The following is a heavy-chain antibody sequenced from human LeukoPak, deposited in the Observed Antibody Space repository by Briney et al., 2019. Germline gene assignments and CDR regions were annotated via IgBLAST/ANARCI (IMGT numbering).Heavy chain of an antibody. CDR2: IYFSGNT. V-gene: IGHV4-39*01. CDR1: GGSISLSYYY. CDR3: ASGYFVHTFDF. D-gene: IGHD2-2*03. Sequence: PSETLSLTCSVSGGSISLSYYYWGWIRQPPGKGLEWIGSIYFSGNTYYNPSLKTRVTISIDTSKNQFSLKLTSVTAADTAIFYCASGYFVHTFDFWGQGTLGTVSS. J-gene: IGHJ4*02.